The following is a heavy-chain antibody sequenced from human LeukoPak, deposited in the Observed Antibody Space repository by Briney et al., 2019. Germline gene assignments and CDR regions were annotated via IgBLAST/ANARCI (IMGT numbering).Heavy chain of an antibody. Sequence: VASVKVSCKASGYTFTSYGISWVRQAPGQGLEWMGWISAYNGNTNYAQKLQGRVTMTTDTSTSTAYMELRSLRSDDTAVYYCARARDSDGSGTSDPWGQGTLVTVSS. D-gene: IGHD3-10*01. CDR1: GYTFTSYG. CDR3: ARARDSDGSGTSDP. CDR2: ISAYNGNT. V-gene: IGHV1-18*01. J-gene: IGHJ5*02.